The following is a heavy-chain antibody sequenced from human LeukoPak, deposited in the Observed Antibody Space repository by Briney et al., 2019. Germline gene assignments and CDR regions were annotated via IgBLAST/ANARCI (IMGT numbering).Heavy chain of an antibody. J-gene: IGHJ3*02. CDR2: ISSSSSTI. D-gene: IGHD1-14*01. Sequence: TGGSLRLSCAASGFTFSSYSMNWVRQAPGKGLEWVSYISSSSSTIYYADSVKGRFTISRDNAKNSLYLQMNSLRAEDTAVYYCARGAMTGAFDIWVQGTMVTVSS. CDR3: ARGAMTGAFDI. CDR1: GFTFSSYS. V-gene: IGHV3-48*01.